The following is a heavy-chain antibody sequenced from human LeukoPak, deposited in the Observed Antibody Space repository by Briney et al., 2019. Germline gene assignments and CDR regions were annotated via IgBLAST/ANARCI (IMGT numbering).Heavy chain of an antibody. D-gene: IGHD5-12*01. CDR2: ISGFNGHT. V-gene: IGHV1-18*04. CDR3: ARAWLRRKYYYYMDV. CDR1: GYTCSNYG. J-gene: IGHJ6*03. Sequence: GASVKVSCKASGYTCSNYGMSWVRQAPGHGLEWMGWISGFNGHTKYSQKSQGRVTMTTDTSTSTAYMEVRSLRSDDTAVYYCARAWLRRKYYYYMDVWGKGTTVTVSS.